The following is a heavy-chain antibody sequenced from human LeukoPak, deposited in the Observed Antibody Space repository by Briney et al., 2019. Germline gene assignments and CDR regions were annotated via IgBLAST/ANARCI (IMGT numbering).Heavy chain of an antibody. J-gene: IGHJ5*01. CDR2: ISDSGSST. CDR3: ARILTGYYDS. D-gene: IGHD3-9*01. Sequence: PGGSLRLSCAASGFTVSSNYMSWVRQAPRKRLEWVSAISDSGSSTYYADSVKGRFTISRDNSKNTLYLQMNSLRAEDTALYYCARILTGYYDSWGQGTLVTVSS. CDR1: GFTVSSNY. V-gene: IGHV3-23*01.